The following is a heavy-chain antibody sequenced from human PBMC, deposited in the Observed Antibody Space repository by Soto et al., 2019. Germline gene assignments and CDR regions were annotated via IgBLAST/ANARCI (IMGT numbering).Heavy chain of an antibody. V-gene: IGHV4-39*07. D-gene: IGHD1-26*01. CDR3: ARELGASGDAFDI. CDR2: IYYSGST. Sequence: SETLSLTCTVSGGSISSSSYYWGWIRQPPGKGLEWIGSIYYSGSTYYNPSLKSRVTISVDTSKNQFSLKLSSVTAADTAVYYCARELGASGDAFDIWGQGTMVTVSS. J-gene: IGHJ3*02. CDR1: GGSISSSSYY.